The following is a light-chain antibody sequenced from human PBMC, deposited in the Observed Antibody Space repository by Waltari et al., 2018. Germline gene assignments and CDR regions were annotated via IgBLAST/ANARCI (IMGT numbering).Light chain of an antibody. CDR3: GSYTSSSTWGV. J-gene: IGLJ2*01. Sequence: QSALTQPASVSGSPGQSITISCAGTSSDVGGYNYVSWYQQHPGKAPKLMIYDVTKRPSGVSNRFSGSKSGNTPSLTISVLQVEYEADYYCGSYTSSSTWGVFGGGTKLTVL. CDR1: SSDVGGYNY. V-gene: IGLV2-14*01. CDR2: DVT.